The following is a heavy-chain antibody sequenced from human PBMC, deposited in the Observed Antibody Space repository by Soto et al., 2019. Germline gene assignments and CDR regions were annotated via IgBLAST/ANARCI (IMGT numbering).Heavy chain of an antibody. Sequence: ASVKVSCKASGYTFTRYSINWVRQAPGQGLEWVGWISNYNGDTKYAQKFQGRVTLTTDTSTTTTYMDLRSLTDDDPPVYFCARGDSTGYPTGWFAPWGQGTLVTVSS. V-gene: IGHV1-18*04. D-gene: IGHD6-19*01. CDR1: GYTFTRYS. CDR3: ARGDSTGYPTGWFAP. CDR2: ISNYNGDT. J-gene: IGHJ5*02.